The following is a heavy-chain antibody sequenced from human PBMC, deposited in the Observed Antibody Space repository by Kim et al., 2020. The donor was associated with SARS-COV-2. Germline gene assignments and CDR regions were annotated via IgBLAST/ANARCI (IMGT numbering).Heavy chain of an antibody. CDR2: INHSGST. Sequence: SETLSLTCTVYGGSFSGYYWSWIRQPPGKGLEWIGEINHSGSTNYNPSLKSRVTISVDTSKTQFSLKLSSVTAADTAVYYCARVSGPFYYGSGSYYYFDSWGQGTLVTVSS. V-gene: IGHV4-34*01. CDR1: GGSFSGYY. J-gene: IGHJ4*02. D-gene: IGHD3-10*01. CDR3: ARVSGPFYYGSGSYYYFDS.